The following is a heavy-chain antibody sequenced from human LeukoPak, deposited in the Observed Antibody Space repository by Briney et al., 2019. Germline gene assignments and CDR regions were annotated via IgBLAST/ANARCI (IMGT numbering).Heavy chain of an antibody. D-gene: IGHD3-10*01. J-gene: IGHJ6*03. Sequence: SETLSLTCAVYGGSFSGYYWSWIRQPPGKGLEWIGEINHSGSTNYNPSLKSRVTISVDTSKYQFSLKLSSVTAADTAVYYCARRITMVRGVKYYYYMDVWGKGTTVTVSS. CDR1: GGSFSGYY. CDR3: ARRITMVRGVKYYYYMDV. CDR2: INHSGST. V-gene: IGHV4-34*01.